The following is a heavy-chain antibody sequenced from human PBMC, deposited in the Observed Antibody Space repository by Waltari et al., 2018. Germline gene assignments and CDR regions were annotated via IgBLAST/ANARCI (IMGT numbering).Heavy chain of an antibody. Sequence: QVQLVQSGAEVKKPGSSVKVSCKASGGTFSSYAISWVRQAPGQGLEWMGRSIPSFGTANYAQKFQGRVTITADKSTSTAYMELSSLRSEDTAVYYCARNWNYAYYFDYWGQGTLVTVSS. D-gene: IGHD1-7*01. CDR2: SIPSFGTA. CDR1: GGTFSSYA. V-gene: IGHV1-69*13. CDR3: ARNWNYAYYFDY. J-gene: IGHJ4*02.